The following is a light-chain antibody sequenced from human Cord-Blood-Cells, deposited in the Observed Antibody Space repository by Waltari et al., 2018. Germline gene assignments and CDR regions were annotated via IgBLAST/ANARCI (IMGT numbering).Light chain of an antibody. V-gene: IGKV1-5*03. CDR1: QSISSW. CDR3: QQYNSYST. J-gene: IGKJ2*01. CDR2: KAS. Sequence: DIQMTPSPSTLSASVGDRVPITCRASQSISSWLAWYQQKPGKAPKLLIYKASSLESGVPSRFSGSGSGTEFTLTISSLQPDDFATYYCQQYNSYSTFGQGTKLEIK.